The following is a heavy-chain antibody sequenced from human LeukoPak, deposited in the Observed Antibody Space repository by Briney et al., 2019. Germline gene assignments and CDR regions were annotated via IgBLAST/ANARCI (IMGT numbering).Heavy chain of an antibody. CDR1: GFTVSSNY. J-gene: IGHJ2*01. D-gene: IGHD2-2*01. CDR3: ARAYCSSTSCYYWYFDL. CDR2: IYSGGST. V-gene: IGHV3-53*01. Sequence: GGSLRLSCAASGFTVSSNYMSWVRQAPGKGLEWVSVIYSGGSTYYADSVKGRFTISRDNSKNTLYLQMNSLGAEDTAVYYCARAYCSSTSCYYWYFDLWGRGTLVTVSS.